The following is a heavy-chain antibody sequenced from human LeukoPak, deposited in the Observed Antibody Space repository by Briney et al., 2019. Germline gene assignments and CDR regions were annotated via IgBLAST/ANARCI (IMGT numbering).Heavy chain of an antibody. D-gene: IGHD3-10*01. Sequence: GGSLRLSCVVSGLTFSNFAMTWVRQTPEKGLEWVSAISRSGGSTYYADSVKGRFTISRDNSKNTLYLQMNSLRAEDTAVYYCANYRSRFGESNPQYFDYWGQGTLVTVSS. V-gene: IGHV3-23*01. CDR2: ISRSGGST. CDR3: ANYRSRFGESNPQYFDY. J-gene: IGHJ4*02. CDR1: GLTFSNFA.